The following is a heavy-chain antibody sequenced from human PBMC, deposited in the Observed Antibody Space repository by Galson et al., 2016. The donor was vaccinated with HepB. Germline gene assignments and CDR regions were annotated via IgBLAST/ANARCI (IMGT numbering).Heavy chain of an antibody. CDR2: IKYDGSER. Sequence: SLRLSCAASGFTFGTYWMTWVRQAPGKGLEWVANIKYDGSERTTVDSLKGRFTSSRDNAKNSLYQQMNSLRAEDTAVYYCARVPVGAPGDFFDYWGQGTLVTVSS. J-gene: IGHJ4*02. CDR3: ARVPVGAPGDFFDY. D-gene: IGHD3-3*01. CDR1: GFTFGTYW. V-gene: IGHV3-7*01.